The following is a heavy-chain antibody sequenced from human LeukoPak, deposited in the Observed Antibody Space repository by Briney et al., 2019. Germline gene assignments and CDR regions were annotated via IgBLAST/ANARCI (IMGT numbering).Heavy chain of an antibody. CDR1: GFTFSNYG. J-gene: IGHJ4*02. CDR2: IQYDGNKE. CDR3: AKDSHWILFDD. Sequence: PGGSLRLSCATSGFTFSNYGIHWVRQAPGKGLEWVAFIQYDGNKEYYGDSVKGRFTIPRDNSKNTLFLQMNSLRDEDTAVYYCAKDSHWILFDDWGQGTLVTVSS. D-gene: IGHD2-2*03. V-gene: IGHV3-30*02.